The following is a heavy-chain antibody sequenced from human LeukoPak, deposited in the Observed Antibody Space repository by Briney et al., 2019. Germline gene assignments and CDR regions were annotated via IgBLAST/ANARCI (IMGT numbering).Heavy chain of an antibody. D-gene: IGHD2-2*01. CDR1: GFTFSSYA. CDR3: AKGRTLVVVPAAKVGFDY. CDR2: ISGSGGST. V-gene: IGHV3-23*01. J-gene: IGHJ4*02. Sequence: GGSLRLSCAASGFTFSSYAMSWVRRAPGKGLEWVSAISGSGGSTYYADSVKGRFTISRDNSKNTLYLQMNSLRAEDTAVCYCAKGRTLVVVPAAKVGFDYWGQGTLVTVSS.